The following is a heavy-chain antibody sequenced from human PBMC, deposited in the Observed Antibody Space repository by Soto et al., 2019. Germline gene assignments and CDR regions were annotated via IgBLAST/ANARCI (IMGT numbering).Heavy chain of an antibody. Sequence: TSETLSLTCTVSGGSISSYYWSWIRQPPGKGLEWIGYIYYSGSTNYNPSLKSRVTISVDTSKNQFSLKLSSVTAADTAVYYCARVVRGYCSGGSCYPPAWFDPWGQGTLVTVSS. CDR3: ARVVRGYCSGGSCYPPAWFDP. CDR1: GGSISSYY. J-gene: IGHJ5*02. D-gene: IGHD2-15*01. V-gene: IGHV4-59*01. CDR2: IYYSGST.